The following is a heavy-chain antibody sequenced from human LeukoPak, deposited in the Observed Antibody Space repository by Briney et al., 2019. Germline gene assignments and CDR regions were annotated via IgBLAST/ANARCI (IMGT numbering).Heavy chain of an antibody. V-gene: IGHV1-2*02. CDR1: GYSFTGYY. CDR3: ARDRGTKNWFDP. CDR2: INLNSGGT. J-gene: IGHJ5*02. D-gene: IGHD1-1*01. Sequence: ASVKVSCKASGYSFTGYYMHWVRQAPGQGLEWMGWINLNSGGTNYAQKFLGRVTMTRDTSISTAYMELSRLRSDDTAVYYCARDRGTKNWFDPWGQGTLVTVSS.